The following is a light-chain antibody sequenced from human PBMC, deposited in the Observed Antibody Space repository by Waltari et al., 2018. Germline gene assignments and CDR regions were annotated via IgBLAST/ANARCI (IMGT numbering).Light chain of an antibody. CDR2: GAS. CDR1: QSVSSN. J-gene: IGKJ1*01. CDR3: QQYNNWHPWT. Sequence: EIVMTQSPATLSVSPGERATLSCRASQSVSSNLAWYQQKPGQAPRLLIYGASTRATGIPARFSGSASGTEFTLTISTLQSEDFAVYYCQQYNNWHPWTFGQGTKIEIK. V-gene: IGKV3-15*01.